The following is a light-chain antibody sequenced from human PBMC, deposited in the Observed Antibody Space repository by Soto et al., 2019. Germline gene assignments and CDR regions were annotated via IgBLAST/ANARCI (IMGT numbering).Light chain of an antibody. CDR1: SSNIGAGYD. Sequence: QSVLTQPPSVSGAPGQRVTISCTGSSSNIGAGYDVHWYQQLPGTAPKLLIYGNSNRPSGVPDRFSGSKSGTSASLAITGLQAEDDSDYYCQSYDSSLSGSTVFGTGPKVTVL. V-gene: IGLV1-40*01. J-gene: IGLJ1*01. CDR3: QSYDSSLSGSTV. CDR2: GNS.